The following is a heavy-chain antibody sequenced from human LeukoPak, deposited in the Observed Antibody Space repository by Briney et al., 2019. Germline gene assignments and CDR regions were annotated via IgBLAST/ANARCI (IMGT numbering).Heavy chain of an antibody. CDR3: AKSRSLEYSSSSDF. J-gene: IGHJ4*02. Sequence: GGSLRLPCVASGFTFSNYGMSWVRQAPGKGLEWVSGITGSGGSTYYADSVRGRFTISRDNSKNTLNLQMNRLRAEDSAVYYCAKSRSLEYSSSSDFWGQGTLVTVSS. V-gene: IGHV3-23*01. CDR1: GFTFSNYG. D-gene: IGHD6-6*01. CDR2: ITGSGGST.